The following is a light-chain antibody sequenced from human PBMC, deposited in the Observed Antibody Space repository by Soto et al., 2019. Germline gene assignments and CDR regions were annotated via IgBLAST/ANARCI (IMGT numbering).Light chain of an antibody. V-gene: IGKV1-5*03. CDR2: KAS. J-gene: IGKJ1*01. CDR3: RQYNPSSRT. Sequence: DIQMTQSPSTLSAFVGDRVTITCRASQSISTWLAWYQQKPGKVPKLLIFKASSLQSGVPSRFSGSGSGTDFTLTISSLQPDDFATYYCRQYNPSSRTFGQGTKVDIK. CDR1: QSISTW.